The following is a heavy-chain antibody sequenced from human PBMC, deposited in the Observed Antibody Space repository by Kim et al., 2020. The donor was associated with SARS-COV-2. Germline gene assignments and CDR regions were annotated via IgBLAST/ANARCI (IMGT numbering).Heavy chain of an antibody. CDR3: ARDATTYYDFWSGYTPYYYYGMDV. CDR2: ISAYNGNT. Sequence: ASVKVSCKASGYTFTSYGISWVRQAPGQGLEWMGWISAYNGNTNYAQKLQGRVTMTTDTSTSTAYMELRSLRSDDTAVYYCARDATTYYDFWSGYTPYYYYGMDVWGQGTTFTVSS. V-gene: IGHV1-18*01. D-gene: IGHD3-3*01. J-gene: IGHJ6*02. CDR1: GYTFTSYG.